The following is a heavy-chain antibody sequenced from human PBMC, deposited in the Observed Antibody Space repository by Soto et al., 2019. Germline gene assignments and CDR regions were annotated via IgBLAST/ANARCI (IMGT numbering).Heavy chain of an antibody. CDR1: GYTFTSYY. J-gene: IGHJ6*02. V-gene: IGHV1-46*01. CDR2: INPSGGST. D-gene: IGHD3-16*01. CDR3: ARDSMITFGSRYYYYGMDV. Sequence: GASVKVSCKASGYTFTSYYMHWVRQAPGQGLEWMGIINPSGGSTSYAQKFQGRVTMTRDTSTSTVYMELSSLRSEDTAVYYCARDSMITFGSRYYYYGMDVCGPGPTVTVSS.